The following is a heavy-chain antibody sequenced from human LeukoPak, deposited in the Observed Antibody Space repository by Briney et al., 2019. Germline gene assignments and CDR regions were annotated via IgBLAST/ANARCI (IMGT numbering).Heavy chain of an antibody. CDR2: IYYSEVP. J-gene: IGHJ5*02. D-gene: IGHD3-9*01. V-gene: IGHV4-39*07. CDR3: ARDPVAGYYKLCWFDP. CDR1: GGSISSSSYY. Sequence: SETLSLTCTVSGGSISSSSYYWGWLRQPPGRGREWIGSIYYSEVPYYNPYLKSRVTISVDTSKHQFSLKLSAVTAADTAVYYCARDPVAGYYKLCWFDPWGQGTLVTVSS.